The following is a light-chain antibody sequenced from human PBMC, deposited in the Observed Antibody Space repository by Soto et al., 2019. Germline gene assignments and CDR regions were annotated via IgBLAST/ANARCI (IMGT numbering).Light chain of an antibody. CDR2: EAS. J-gene: IGKJ4*01. Sequence: EIVLTQSPGTLSLSPGERATLSCRASQTVSTNYLAWFQQKPGQASRLLIYEASSRATGIPDRFSGSGSGTDFTLSINRLEPEDCAVYYCQQYSGSPLTFGGGTKVEIK. CDR3: QQYSGSPLT. V-gene: IGKV3-20*01. CDR1: QTVSTNY.